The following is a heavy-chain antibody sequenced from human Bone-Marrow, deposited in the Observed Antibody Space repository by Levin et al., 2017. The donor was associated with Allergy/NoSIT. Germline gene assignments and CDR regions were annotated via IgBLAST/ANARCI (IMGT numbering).Heavy chain of an antibody. J-gene: IGHJ4*02. Sequence: LSLTCAAPGFTFSSYWMNWVRQAPGKGLEWVANIKQDGSEKYYVDSVKGRFTISRDNAKNSLYLQMNSLRAEDTAVYYCARGRYYYDSSGYHYFDYWGQGTLVTVSS. V-gene: IGHV3-7*01. CDR1: GFTFSSYW. CDR3: ARGRYYYDSSGYHYFDY. D-gene: IGHD3-22*01. CDR2: IKQDGSEK.